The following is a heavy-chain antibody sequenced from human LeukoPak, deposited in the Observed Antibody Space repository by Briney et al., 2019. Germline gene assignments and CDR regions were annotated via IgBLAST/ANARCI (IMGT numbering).Heavy chain of an antibody. Sequence: SETLSLTCTVSGVSISSSSYYWGWIRQPPGKGLEWIGSIYYSGSTYYNPSLKSRVTISVDTSKNQFSLKLSSVTAADTAVYYCARRGNLGQGTLVTVSS. D-gene: IGHD3-16*01. CDR1: GVSISSSSYY. CDR3: ARRGN. J-gene: IGHJ4*02. CDR2: IYYSGST. V-gene: IGHV4-39*01.